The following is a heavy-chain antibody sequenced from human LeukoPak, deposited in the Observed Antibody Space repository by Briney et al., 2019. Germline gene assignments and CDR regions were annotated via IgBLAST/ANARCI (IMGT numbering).Heavy chain of an antibody. CDR1: GGSISSSNYY. CDR2: IYYSGST. V-gene: IGHV4-39*07. D-gene: IGHD5-18*01. J-gene: IGHJ4*02. CDR3: AREGSYGIDY. Sequence: SETLSLTCTVSGGSISSSNYYWGWIRQPPGKGLEWIGSIYYSGSTNYNPSLKSRVTISVDTSKNQFSLKLSSVTAADTAVYYCAREGSYGIDYWGQGTLVTVSS.